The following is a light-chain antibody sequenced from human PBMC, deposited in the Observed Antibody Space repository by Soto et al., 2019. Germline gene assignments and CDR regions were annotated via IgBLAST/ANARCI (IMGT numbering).Light chain of an antibody. V-gene: IGKV1-5*03. CDR3: QQYNFYPYT. Sequence: DIQMTQSPSTLAASVGDSVTITCRASESVSSWLAWYQQKPGTAPKLLIYTASNLESGVPSRFRGGGFGTHFTLTISSLQPEDFAIYYCQQYNFYPYTFGQGITLES. CDR1: ESVSSW. J-gene: IGKJ2*01. CDR2: TAS.